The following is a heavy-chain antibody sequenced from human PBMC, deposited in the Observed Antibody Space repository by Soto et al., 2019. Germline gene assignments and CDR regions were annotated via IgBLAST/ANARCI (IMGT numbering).Heavy chain of an antibody. CDR2: ISSSSSYI. J-gene: IGHJ6*02. CDR1: GFTFSSYS. CDR3: AREILSSSWAYYYYYGMDV. D-gene: IGHD6-13*01. Sequence: EVQLVESGGGLVKPGGSLRLSCAASGFTFSSYSMNWVRQAPGKGLEWVSSISSSSSYIYYADSVKGRFTISRDNAKNSLYLQMNSLRAEDTAVYYCAREILSSSWAYYYYYGMDVWGQGTTVTVSS. V-gene: IGHV3-21*01.